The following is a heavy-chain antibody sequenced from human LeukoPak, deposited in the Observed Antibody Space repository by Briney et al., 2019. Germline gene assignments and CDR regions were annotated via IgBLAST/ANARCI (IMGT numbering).Heavy chain of an antibody. V-gene: IGHV3-15*01. Sequence: GGSLRLSCAASGFTFSNAWMSWVRQAPGKGLEWVGHIKSRTDGGTTDYAAPVKGRFTISRDDSRNTLYLQINSLKTEDTVVYYCTRQQLVLDYWGQGTLVTVSS. CDR2: IKSRTDGGTT. J-gene: IGHJ4*02. CDR1: GFTFSNAW. D-gene: IGHD6-13*01. CDR3: TRQQLVLDY.